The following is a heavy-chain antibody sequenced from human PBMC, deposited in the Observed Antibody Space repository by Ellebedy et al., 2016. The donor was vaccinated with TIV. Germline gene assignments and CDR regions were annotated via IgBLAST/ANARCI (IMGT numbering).Heavy chain of an antibody. CDR2: INPSGGST. J-gene: IGHJ4*02. Sequence: ASVKVSXXASGYTFTSYYMHWVRQAPGQGLEWMGIINPSGGSTSYAQKFQGRVTMTRDTSTSTVYMELSSLRSEDTAVYYCARALVGTLFFDYWGQGTLVTVSS. CDR3: ARALVGTLFFDY. CDR1: GYTFTSYY. V-gene: IGHV1-46*01. D-gene: IGHD4-23*01.